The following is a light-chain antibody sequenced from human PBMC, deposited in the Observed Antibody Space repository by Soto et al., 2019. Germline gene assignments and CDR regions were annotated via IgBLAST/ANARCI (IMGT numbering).Light chain of an antibody. CDR3: HQYGSPPSYP. J-gene: IGKJ2*01. CDR1: QSVSSSSY. CDR2: GAS. V-gene: IGKV3-20*01. Sequence: EIVLTQSPGTLSLSPGERATLSCRASQSVSSSSYLAWYQQKPGQAPRLLIYGASSRATGIPDRFSGSGSGTDFTLTISRLEPEDFGGYCCHQYGSPPSYPVGQGTKLEIK.